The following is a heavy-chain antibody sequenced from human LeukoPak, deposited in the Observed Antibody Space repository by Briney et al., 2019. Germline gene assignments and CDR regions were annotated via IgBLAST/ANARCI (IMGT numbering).Heavy chain of an antibody. CDR1: GYTLTELS. D-gene: IGHD6-19*01. V-gene: IGHV1-24*01. J-gene: IGHJ4*02. Sequence: GASVKVSCKVSGYTLTELSMHWVRQAPGKGLEWMGGFDPQEDETIYAQKFQGRVTMTEDTSTDTAYMELSRLRSDDTAVYYCARATTLPVAGYWGQGTLVTVSS. CDR2: FDPQEDET. CDR3: ARATTLPVAGY.